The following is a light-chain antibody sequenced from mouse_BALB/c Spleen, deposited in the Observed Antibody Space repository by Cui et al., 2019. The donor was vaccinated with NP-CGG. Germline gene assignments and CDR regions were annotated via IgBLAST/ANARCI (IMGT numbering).Light chain of an antibody. CDR3: ALWYSNHWV. Sequence: QAVVTQESALTTSPGETVTLTCRSSIGAVTTSSYANWVQEKTDHLFTGLIGGTNNRATGVPARFSGSLIGDKAALIITGAQTEDEAKYFCALWYSNHWVFGGGTKLTVL. CDR2: GTN. J-gene: IGLJ1*01. CDR1: IGAVTTSSY. V-gene: IGLV1*01.